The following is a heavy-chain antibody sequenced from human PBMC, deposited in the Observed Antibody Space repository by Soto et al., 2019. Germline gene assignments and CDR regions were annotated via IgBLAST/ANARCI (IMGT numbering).Heavy chain of an antibody. V-gene: IGHV1-18*01. CDR1: GYTFTSYG. J-gene: IGHJ3*02. Sequence: GASVKVSCKASGYTFTSYGISWVRQAHRQGLEWMGWISAYNGNTNYAQKLQGRVTMTTDTSTSTAYMELRSLRSDDTAVYYCARGYDFWSGGDAFDIWGQGTMVTVSS. CDR2: ISAYNGNT. D-gene: IGHD3-3*01. CDR3: ARGYDFWSGGDAFDI.